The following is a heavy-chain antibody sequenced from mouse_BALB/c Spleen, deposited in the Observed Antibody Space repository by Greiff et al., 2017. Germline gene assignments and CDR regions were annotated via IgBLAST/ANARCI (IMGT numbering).Heavy chain of an antibody. CDR2: ISSGGSYT. V-gene: IGHV5-6*01. D-gene: IGHD2-1*01. CDR3: ARGTDLLPFDY. J-gene: IGHJ2*01. CDR1: GFTFSSYG. Sequence: EVQGVESGGDLVKPGGSLKLSCAASGFTFSSYGMSWVRQTPDKRLEWVATISSGGSYTYYPDSVKGRFTISRDNAKNTLYLQMSSLKSEDTAMYYCARGTDLLPFDYWGQGTTLTVSS.